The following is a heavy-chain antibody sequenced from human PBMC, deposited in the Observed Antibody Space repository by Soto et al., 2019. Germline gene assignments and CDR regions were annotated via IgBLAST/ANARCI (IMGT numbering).Heavy chain of an antibody. Sequence: GGSLRLSCAASGFTFSSYSMNWVRQAPGKGLEWVSYISSSSSTIYYADSVKGRFTISRDNAKNSLYLQMNSLRAEDTAVYYCAGSGVTYYDFWSGYHKTYYYYMDVWGKGTTVTVSS. V-gene: IGHV3-48*01. CDR1: GFTFSSYS. J-gene: IGHJ6*03. D-gene: IGHD3-3*01. CDR2: ISSSSSTI. CDR3: AGSGVTYYDFWSGYHKTYYYYMDV.